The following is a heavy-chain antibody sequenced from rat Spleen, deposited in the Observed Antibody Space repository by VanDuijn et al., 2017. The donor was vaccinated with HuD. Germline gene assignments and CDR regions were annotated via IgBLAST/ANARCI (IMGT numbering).Heavy chain of an antibody. CDR3: TRQDTSGYSNWFTY. J-gene: IGHJ3*01. V-gene: IGHV5S13*01. CDR2: ISPSGGAT. D-gene: IGHD4-3*01. Sequence: EVQLVESGGGLVQPGRSLKLSCAASGFTFRNYDMAWVRQAPTMGLEWVTSISPSGGATYYRDSVKGRFTVSRDNAKNTLYLQLDSLRSEDTATYYCTRQDTSGYSNWFTYWGQGTLVTVSS. CDR1: GFTFRNYD.